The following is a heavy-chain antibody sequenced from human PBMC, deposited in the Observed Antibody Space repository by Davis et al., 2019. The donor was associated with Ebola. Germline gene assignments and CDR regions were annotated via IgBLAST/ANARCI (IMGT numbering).Heavy chain of an antibody. CDR3: ARRSPYGAYEGGWYFDL. D-gene: IGHD4-17*01. J-gene: IGHJ2*01. Sequence: KVSCKDSGSSFTSHWIGWVRQMPGKGLEWMGIIYTGDSDTRYSPSFRGQVTISADKSIKTAFLQWSSLRASDTAMYYCARRSPYGAYEGGWYFDLWGRGTLVTVSS. CDR2: IYTGDSDT. V-gene: IGHV5-51*01. CDR1: GSSFTSHW.